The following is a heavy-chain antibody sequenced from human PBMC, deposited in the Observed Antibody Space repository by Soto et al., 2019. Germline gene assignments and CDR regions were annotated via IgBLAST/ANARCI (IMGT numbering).Heavy chain of an antibody. CDR1: GYSFTSYW. D-gene: IGHD3-10*01. Sequence: GASLKISCKGSGYSFTSYWFSWVRQMPGKGLEWMRRIDPSDSYTNYSPSFQGHVTISADKSISTAYLQWSSLKASDTAMYYCARHPYYYGSGSYLVPLYYYGMEVRGQGTTVNVSS. CDR3: ARHPYYYGSGSYLVPLYYYGMEV. V-gene: IGHV5-10-1*01. J-gene: IGHJ6*02. CDR2: IDPSDSYT.